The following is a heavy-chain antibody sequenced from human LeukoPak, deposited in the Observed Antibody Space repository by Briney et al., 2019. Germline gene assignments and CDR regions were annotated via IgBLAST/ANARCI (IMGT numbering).Heavy chain of an antibody. CDR1: GGSISSGSYY. J-gene: IGHJ6*03. Sequence: SQSLSLTCTVSGGSISSGSYYWSWIRQPAGKGLEWIGRIYTSGSTNYNPSLKSRVTISVDTSKNQFSLRLNSVTAADTAVYYCARSSEVRYYYDSSGYSYYYYYMDVWGKGTTVTISS. V-gene: IGHV4-61*02. CDR2: IYTSGST. CDR3: ARSSEVRYYYDSSGYSYYYYYMDV. D-gene: IGHD3-22*01.